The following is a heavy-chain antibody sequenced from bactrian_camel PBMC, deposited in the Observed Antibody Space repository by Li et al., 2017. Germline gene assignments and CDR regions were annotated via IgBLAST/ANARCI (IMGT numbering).Heavy chain of an antibody. CDR2: IDSGGKA. V-gene: IGHV3S53*01. J-gene: IGHJ4*01. Sequence: HVQLVESGGGSVQSGGSLRLSRAASVNIDRRYCLAWFRQAPGKEREGVAAIDSGGKAVYADSVKGRFTASRDTAKNTVYLQMNSLKPEDTAVYYCMGSLYGDWTSIIYWGQGTQVTVS. CDR3: MGSLYGDWTSIIY. CDR1: VNIDRRYC. D-gene: IGHD4*01.